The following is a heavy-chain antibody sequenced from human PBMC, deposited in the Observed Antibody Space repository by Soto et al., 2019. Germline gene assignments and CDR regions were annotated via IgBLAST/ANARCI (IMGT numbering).Heavy chain of an antibody. J-gene: IGHJ6*03. Sequence: QVQLQESGPGLVKPSETLSLTCTVSGGSISSYYWSWIRQPPGKGLEWIGYISYSGSTTYNPSLKRRVTVSVDTSKVQFPLKLSYATAADTAVYYGARDEDYAYYYMDVWGKGTTVTVSS. CDR1: GGSISSYY. V-gene: IGHV4-59*01. CDR3: ARDEDYAYYYMDV. CDR2: ISYSGST.